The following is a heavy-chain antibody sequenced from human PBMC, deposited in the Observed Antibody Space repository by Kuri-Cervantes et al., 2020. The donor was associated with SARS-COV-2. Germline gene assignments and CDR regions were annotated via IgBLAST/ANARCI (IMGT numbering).Heavy chain of an antibody. CDR1: GFTFSSFP. CDR3: VKDSRVYYFDY. Sequence: GESLRLSCAASGFTFSSFPMSWVRQAPGKGLEWVSGIRGSGANTYYADTVKGWFTISRDNSKNTLYLQMTSLNAEDTAVYYCVKDSRVYYFDYWGQGTLVTVSS. V-gene: IGHV3-23*01. D-gene: IGHD2/OR15-2a*01. CDR2: IRGSGANT. J-gene: IGHJ4*02.